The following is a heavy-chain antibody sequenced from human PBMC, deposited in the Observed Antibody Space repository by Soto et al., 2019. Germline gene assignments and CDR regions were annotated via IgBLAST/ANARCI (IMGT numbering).Heavy chain of an antibody. D-gene: IGHD3-10*01. Sequence: GESLKISCKGSGYSFTSYWIGWVRQMPGKGLEWMGIIYPGDSDTRYSPSFQGQVTISADKSISTAYLQWSSLKASDTAMYYRARQGVGSYYYGSGSSDPYYYYGMDVWGQGTTVTVSS. J-gene: IGHJ6*02. CDR2: IYPGDSDT. CDR3: ARQGVGSYYYGSGSSDPYYYYGMDV. CDR1: GYSFTSYW. V-gene: IGHV5-51*01.